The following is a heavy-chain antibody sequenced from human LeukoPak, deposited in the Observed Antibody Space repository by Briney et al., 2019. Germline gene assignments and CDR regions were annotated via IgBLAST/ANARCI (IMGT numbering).Heavy chain of an antibody. CDR1: GYTFTSYG. J-gene: IGHJ6*03. V-gene: IGHV1-18*01. Sequence: ASVKVSCKASGYTFTSYGISWVRQAPGQGLEWMGWISAYNGNTNYAQKLQGRVTMTTDTSTSTAYMELRSLRSDDTAVYYCARSSGWYRGYYYYYMDVWGKGTTVTISS. CDR3: ARSSGWYRGYYYYYMDV. D-gene: IGHD6-19*01. CDR2: ISAYNGNT.